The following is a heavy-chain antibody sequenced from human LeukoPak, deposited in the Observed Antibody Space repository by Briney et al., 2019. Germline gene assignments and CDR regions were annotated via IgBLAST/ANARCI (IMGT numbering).Heavy chain of an antibody. J-gene: IGHJ4*02. CDR2: IYYSGST. Sequence: PSETLSLTCTVSGGSISSYYWSWIRQPPGKGLEWIGYIYYSGSTNYNPSLKSRVTISVDTSKNQFSLKLSSVTAADTAVYYCARDEDYYGSGSYSYWGQGTLVTVSS. CDR3: ARDEDYYGSGSYSY. D-gene: IGHD3-10*01. CDR1: GGSISSYY. V-gene: IGHV4-59*12.